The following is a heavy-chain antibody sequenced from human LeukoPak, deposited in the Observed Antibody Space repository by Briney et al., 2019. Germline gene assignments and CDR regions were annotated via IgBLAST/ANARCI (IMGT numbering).Heavy chain of an antibody. CDR3: ARGSIVVVVAATNNWFDP. CDR1: GGSLSSSSYY. D-gene: IGHD2-15*01. Sequence: SETLSLTCPVSGGSLSSSSYYWGWIRQPPGKGLEWIGRIYYSGSTYYNPSLKSRVTISVDTSKNQFSLKLSSVTAADTAVYYCARGSIVVVVAATNNWFDPWGQGTLVTVSS. V-gene: IGHV4-39*07. J-gene: IGHJ5*02. CDR2: IYYSGST.